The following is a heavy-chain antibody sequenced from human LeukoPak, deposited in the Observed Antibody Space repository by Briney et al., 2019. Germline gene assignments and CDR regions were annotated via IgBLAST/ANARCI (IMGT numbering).Heavy chain of an antibody. CDR2: IYHSGST. CDR3: AREKNDFWSGYYSGY. J-gene: IGHJ4*02. CDR1: GYSISSGYY. Sequence: SETLSLTCAVSGYSISSGYYWGWIRQPPGKGLEWIGSIYHSGSTYYNPSLKSRVTISVDTSKDQFSLKLSSVTAADTAVYYCAREKNDFWSGYYSGYWGQGTLVTVSS. D-gene: IGHD3-3*01. V-gene: IGHV4-38-2*02.